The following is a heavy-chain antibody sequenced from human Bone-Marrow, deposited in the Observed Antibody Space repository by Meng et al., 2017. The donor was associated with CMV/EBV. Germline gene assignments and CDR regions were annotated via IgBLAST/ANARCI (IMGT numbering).Heavy chain of an antibody. CDR3: ARVGFNARAVDF. CDR2: TYHSGET. J-gene: IGHJ3*01. Sequence: GSLRLSCTVSGYSISDGYYWGWIRQSPGKGLEWIASTYHSGETFHNPSLKRRVTISVDTSKNHFSLRLTSVTAADTAVYFCARVGFNARAVDFWGPGTLVTFAS. CDR1: GYSISDGYY. D-gene: IGHD2-2*01. V-gene: IGHV4-38-2*02.